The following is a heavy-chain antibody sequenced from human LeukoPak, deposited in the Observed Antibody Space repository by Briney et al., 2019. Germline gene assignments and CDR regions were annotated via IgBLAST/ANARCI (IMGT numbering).Heavy chain of an antibody. Sequence: SETLSLTCTVSGGSISSGGYYWSWIRQHPGKGLEWIGYIYYSGSTYYNPSLKSRVTISVDTSKNQFSLKLSSVTAADTAVYYCAKGGRVDYFDYWGQGTLVTVSS. CDR1: GGSISSGGYY. CDR3: AKGGRVDYFDY. V-gene: IGHV4-31*03. CDR2: IYYSGST. J-gene: IGHJ4*02. D-gene: IGHD2-15*01.